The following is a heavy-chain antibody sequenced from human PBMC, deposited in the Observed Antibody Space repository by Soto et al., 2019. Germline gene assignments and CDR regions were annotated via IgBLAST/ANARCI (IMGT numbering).Heavy chain of an antibody. V-gene: IGHV4-39*01. CDR1: GDSISTNNYF. CDR2: IHFGGNT. CDR3: GRQPGHCGSTTCFGYYSVDV. Sequence: SETLSLTCTVSGDSISTNNYFWGWIRQPPGKGLEWVATIHFGGNTYYSPSLKSRVNISVDTSKNRFSLNLNSVTAADTAVYYCGRQPGHCGSTTCFGYYSVDVWGQGTTVTVSS. D-gene: IGHD2-2*01. J-gene: IGHJ6*02.